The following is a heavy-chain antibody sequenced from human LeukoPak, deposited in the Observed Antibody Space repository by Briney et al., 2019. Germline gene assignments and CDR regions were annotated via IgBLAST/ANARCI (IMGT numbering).Heavy chain of an antibody. D-gene: IGHD3-3*01. V-gene: IGHV3-53*05. CDR2: IDSGGST. Sequence: GGSMRPSSAAYGFTLSSIYISWDSQAQGDGMEWDSVIDSGGSTYYAVSVKGRFTISRDISKNSLYLQLNSLRAEDRAVYYCAKEGALTFWSCYYTDYWGQGTLVTVSS. J-gene: IGHJ4*02. CDR3: AKEGALTFWSCYYTDY. CDR1: GFTLSSIY.